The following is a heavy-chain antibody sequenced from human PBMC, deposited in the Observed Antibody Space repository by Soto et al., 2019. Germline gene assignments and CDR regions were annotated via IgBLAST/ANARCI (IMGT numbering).Heavy chain of an antibody. D-gene: IGHD1-26*01. V-gene: IGHV1-69*12. CDR2: IIPIFGTA. J-gene: IGHJ5*02. Sequence: QVQLVQSGAEVKKPGSSVKVSCKASGGTFSSYAISWVRQAPGQGLEWMGGIIPIFGTANYAQKFQGRVTIXXDXSXXTAYMELSSLRSEDTAVYYCARSLARSHHRDWFDPWGQGTLVTVSS. CDR1: GGTFSSYA. CDR3: ARSLARSHHRDWFDP.